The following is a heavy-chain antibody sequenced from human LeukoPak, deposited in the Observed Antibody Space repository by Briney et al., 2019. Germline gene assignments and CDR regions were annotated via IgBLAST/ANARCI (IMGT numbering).Heavy chain of an antibody. CDR3: ARDPNSGSYYFDY. CDR1: GGTFSSYA. J-gene: IGHJ4*02. D-gene: IGHD1-26*01. V-gene: IGHV1-69*05. Sequence: SVKVSCKASGGTFSSYAISWVRQAPGQGLEWMGRIIPIFGTANYARKFQSRVTITTDESTSTAYMELSSLRSEDTAVYYCARDPNSGSYYFDYWGQGTLVTVSS. CDR2: IIPIFGTA.